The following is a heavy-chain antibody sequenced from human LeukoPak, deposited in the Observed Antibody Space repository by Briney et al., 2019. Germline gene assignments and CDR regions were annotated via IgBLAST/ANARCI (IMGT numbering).Heavy chain of an antibody. D-gene: IGHD3-16*01. CDR2: IYYSGST. CDR1: GGSISSGGYY. Sequence: PSETLSLTCTVSGGSISSGGYYWSWIRQHPGKGLEWIGYIYYSGSTNYNPSLKSRVTISVDTSKNQFSLKLSSVTAADTAVYYCASGVNTGSADYWGQGTLVTVSS. CDR3: ASGVNTGSADY. J-gene: IGHJ4*02. V-gene: IGHV4-61*08.